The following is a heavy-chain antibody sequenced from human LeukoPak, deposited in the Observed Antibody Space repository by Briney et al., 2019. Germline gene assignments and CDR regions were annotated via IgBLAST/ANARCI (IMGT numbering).Heavy chain of an antibody. Sequence: GGALRLSCAASGVTLSSNYMSWVRQAPGKGLEWVSVIYSGGSTYYADSVTGRFTISRDKSKNTLYLQMNSLRAEDTAVYYCAPRTLDGQYYDSSPPYYFDHWGQGTLVTVSS. CDR3: APRTLDGQYYDSSPPYYFDH. J-gene: IGHJ4*02. CDR2: IYSGGST. D-gene: IGHD3-22*01. CDR1: GVTLSSNY. V-gene: IGHV3-66*01.